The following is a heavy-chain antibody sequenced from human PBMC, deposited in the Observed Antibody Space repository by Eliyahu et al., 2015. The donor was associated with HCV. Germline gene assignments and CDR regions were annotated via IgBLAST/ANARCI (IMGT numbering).Heavy chain of an antibody. CDR2: IHYSGST. V-gene: IGHV4-59*01. D-gene: IGHD6-19*01. Sequence: QVQLQESGPGLVKPSETLSLTCIVSGGSISSYYWSWIRQPPGKGLEWIGYIHYSGSTNYNPXLKSRVTISIDTSKNQFSLKLISVTPADTAVYYCTSGGGGIAVAGTGGWFDPWGQGTLVTVSS. CDR3: TSGGGGIAVAGTGGWFDP. CDR1: GGSISSYY. J-gene: IGHJ5*02.